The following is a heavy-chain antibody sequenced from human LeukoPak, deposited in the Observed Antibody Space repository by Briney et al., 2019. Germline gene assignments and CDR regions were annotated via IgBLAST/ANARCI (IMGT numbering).Heavy chain of an antibody. D-gene: IGHD4-17*01. Sequence: GASVKVSCKASGYTFTSYGISWGPQAPGQGLEWMGWISAYNGNTNYAQKLQGRVTMTTDTSTSTAYMELRSLRSDDKAVYYCARVGNHDYGEQHIGAFDIWGQGTMVTVAT. J-gene: IGHJ3*02. CDR3: ARVGNHDYGEQHIGAFDI. CDR2: ISAYNGNT. CDR1: GYTFTSYG. V-gene: IGHV1-18*01.